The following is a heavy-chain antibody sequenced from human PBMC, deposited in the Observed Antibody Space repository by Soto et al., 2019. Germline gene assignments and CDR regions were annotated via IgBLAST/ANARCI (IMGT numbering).Heavy chain of an antibody. J-gene: IGHJ4*02. CDR2: FDPEDGET. V-gene: IGHV1-24*01. CDR1: GYTLTELS. D-gene: IGHD1-26*01. Sequence: ASVKVSCKVSGYTLTELSMHWVRQAPGKGLEWMGGFDPEDGETIYAQKFQGRVTMTEDTSTDTAYMELSSLRSEDTAVYYCATFSPLVILGATTDYWGQGTLVIVSS. CDR3: ATFSPLVILGATTDY.